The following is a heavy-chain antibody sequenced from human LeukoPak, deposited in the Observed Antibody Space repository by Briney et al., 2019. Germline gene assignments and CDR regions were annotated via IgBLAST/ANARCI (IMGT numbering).Heavy chain of an antibody. CDR2: IYYSGST. Sequence: PSETLSLTCTVSGGSISSSYWNWIRQPPGKGLEWIGYIYYSGSTYYNPSLKSRVTISVDTSKNQFSLKLSSVTAADTAVYYCARGSGGMYSGSFPYFDYWGQGTLVTVSS. J-gene: IGHJ4*02. CDR3: ARGSGGMYSGSFPYFDY. CDR1: GGSISSSY. D-gene: IGHD6-13*01. V-gene: IGHV4-59*06.